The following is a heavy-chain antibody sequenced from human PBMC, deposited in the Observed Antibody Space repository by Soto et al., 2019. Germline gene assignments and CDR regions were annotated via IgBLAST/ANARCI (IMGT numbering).Heavy chain of an antibody. J-gene: IGHJ4*02. CDR2: IYYSGGT. Sequence: PSETLSLTCTVSGGSISSYYWSWIRQPPGKGLEWIGYIYYSGGTNYSPSLKSRVTISVDTSKNQFSLKLSSVTAADTAVYYCARLSPWIVDYWGQGTLVTVSS. CDR3: ARLSPWIVDY. V-gene: IGHV4-59*08. D-gene: IGHD2-2*03. CDR1: GGSISSYY.